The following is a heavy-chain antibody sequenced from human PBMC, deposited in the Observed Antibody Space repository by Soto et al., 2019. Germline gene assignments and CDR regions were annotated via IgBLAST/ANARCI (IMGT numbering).Heavy chain of an antibody. J-gene: IGHJ4*02. CDR2: IIPIFGTA. Sequence: QVQLVQSGAEVKKPGSSVKVSCKASGGTFSSYSINWVQQAPGQGLEWMGEIIPIFGTANYAQKFQGRVTITADESTSTAYMVLSSLRSEDTAVYYCARDGGRHSGGIDYWGQGTLVTVSS. CDR3: ARDGGRHSGGIDY. V-gene: IGHV1-69*01. D-gene: IGHD1-26*01. CDR1: GGTFSSYS.